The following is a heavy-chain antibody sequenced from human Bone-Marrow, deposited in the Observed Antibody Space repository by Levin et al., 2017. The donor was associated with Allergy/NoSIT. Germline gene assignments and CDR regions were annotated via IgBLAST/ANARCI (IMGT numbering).Heavy chain of an antibody. D-gene: IGHD3-10*01. Sequence: SQTLSLTCTVSGDSIKSSFWSWIRQAPGKGLQYMGYIYHSGSPTYTPSLKSRVTMSVDTSKNHLTLTLTSVPAADTAVCYCAGVKPIEAGVYFGCWGQGIRVIVSS. CDR2: IYHSGSP. J-gene: IGHJ4*02. CDR3: AGVKPIEAGVYFGC. CDR1: GDSIKSSF. V-gene: IGHV4-59*01.